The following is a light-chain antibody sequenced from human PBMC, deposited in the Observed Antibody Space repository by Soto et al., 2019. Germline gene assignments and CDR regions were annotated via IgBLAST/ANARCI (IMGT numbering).Light chain of an antibody. CDR3: YQHDKSPFS. J-gene: IGKJ3*01. V-gene: IGKV3-20*01. Sequence: EVVLTQSPGTLSLSPGERATLSCRASQRFSSNYLAWYQQKPGQAPRLLIDGVSSRATGVPDRFTGRGSGGDFTLTISRLEPEDSAVYYCYQHDKSPFSFGPGTRVDIK. CDR1: QRFSSNY. CDR2: GVS.